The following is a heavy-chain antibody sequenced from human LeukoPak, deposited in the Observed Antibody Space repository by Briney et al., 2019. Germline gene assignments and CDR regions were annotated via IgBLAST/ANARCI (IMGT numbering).Heavy chain of an antibody. V-gene: IGHV4-59*01. D-gene: IGHD2-15*01. CDR1: GGSISSYY. CDR2: IYYSGST. CDR3: ARVTSGPLYYYYYGMDV. Sequence: SETMSLTCTVYGGSISSYYWSWIRQPPGKGLEWIGYIYYSGSTNYNPSLKSRVTISVDTSKNQFSLKLSSVTAADTAVYYCARVTSGPLYYYYYGMDVWGQGTTVTVSS. J-gene: IGHJ6*02.